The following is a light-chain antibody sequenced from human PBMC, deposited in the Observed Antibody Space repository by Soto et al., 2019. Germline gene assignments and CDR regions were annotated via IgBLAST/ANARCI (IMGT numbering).Light chain of an antibody. Sequence: QSALTQPRSVSGSPGQSVTISCTGSSSNVGGYNYVSWYQQHPDKAPKFMIYDVSKRPSGVPDRFSGSKSGNTASLTISGLQAEDEADYYCCSYAGSHTFVFGTGTKLTVL. CDR3: CSYAGSHTFV. CDR2: DVS. J-gene: IGLJ1*01. CDR1: SSNVGGYNY. V-gene: IGLV2-11*01.